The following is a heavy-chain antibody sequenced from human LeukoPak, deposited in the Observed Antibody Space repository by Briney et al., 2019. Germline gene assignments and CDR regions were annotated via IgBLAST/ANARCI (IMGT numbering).Heavy chain of an antibody. CDR1: GGSISSGGYY. D-gene: IGHD4-17*01. V-gene: IGHV4-31*03. CDR2: IYYSGST. CDR3: ARVHDYGDLGVLVDY. Sequence: PSETLSLTCTVSGGSISSGGYYWSWIRQHPGKGLEWIGYIYYSGSTYYNPCLKSRVTISVDTSKNQFSLKLSSVTAADTAVYYCARVHDYGDLGVLVDYWGQGTLVTVSS. J-gene: IGHJ4*02.